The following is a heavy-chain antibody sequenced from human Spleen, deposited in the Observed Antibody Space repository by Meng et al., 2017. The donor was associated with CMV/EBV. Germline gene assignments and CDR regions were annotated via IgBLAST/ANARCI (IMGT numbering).Heavy chain of an antibody. CDR1: TLSSYA. CDR3: ARGNFILAAAGSNYFDY. J-gene: IGHJ4*02. D-gene: IGHD6-13*01. Sequence: TLSSYAISWVRPAPGQGLEWMGGIIPIFGTANYAQKFQGRVTITTDESTSTAYMELSSLRSEDTAVYYCARGNFILAAAGSNYFDYWGQGTLVTVSS. V-gene: IGHV1-69*05. CDR2: IIPIFGTA.